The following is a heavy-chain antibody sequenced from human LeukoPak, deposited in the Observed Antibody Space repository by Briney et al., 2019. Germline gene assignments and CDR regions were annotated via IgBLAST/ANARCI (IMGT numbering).Heavy chain of an antibody. CDR3: ARDRRGYCSSTSCYVNWFDP. J-gene: IGHJ5*02. CDR1: GGTFSSYA. D-gene: IGHD2-2*01. Sequence: GASVTVSFKASGGTFSSYAISWVRQAPGQGLEWMGGIIPIFGTANYAQKFQGRVTITTDESTSTAYMELSSLRSEDTAVYYCARDRRGYCSSTSCYVNWFDPWGQGTLVTVSS. CDR2: IIPIFGTA. V-gene: IGHV1-69*05.